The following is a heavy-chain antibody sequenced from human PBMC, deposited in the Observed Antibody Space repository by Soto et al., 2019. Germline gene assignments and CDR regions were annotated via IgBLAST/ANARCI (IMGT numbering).Heavy chain of an antibody. J-gene: IGHJ5*02. V-gene: IGHV1-3*04. D-gene: IGHD5-12*01. CDR2: INTGNGNT. Sequence: QVQLVQSGAEVKKPGASVKVSCKASGITYTTYAIHWVRQAPGQGLEWMGWINTGNGNTRYSQRFQGRVTLTTDTSANTAYMDLNSLTSEDTAVYYCARAISGYVTWGQGTLITVSS. CDR1: GITYTTYA. CDR3: ARAISGYVT.